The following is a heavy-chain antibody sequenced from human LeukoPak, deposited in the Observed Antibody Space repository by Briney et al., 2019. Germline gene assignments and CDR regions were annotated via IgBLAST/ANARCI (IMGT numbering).Heavy chain of an antibody. Sequence: GRSLRLSCAASGFTVSSNHMSWVRQAPGKGLEWVSVLYSGGGTYYADSVKGRFAISRDSYKNTLYLQMNSLRVEDTAVYYCARDGGFNWGQGTLVTVSS. D-gene: IGHD3-16*01. CDR3: ARDGGFN. J-gene: IGHJ4*02. V-gene: IGHV3-66*01. CDR2: LYSGGGT. CDR1: GFTVSSNH.